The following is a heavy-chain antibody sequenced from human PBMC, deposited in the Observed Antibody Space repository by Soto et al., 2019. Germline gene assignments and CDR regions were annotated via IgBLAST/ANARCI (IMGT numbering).Heavy chain of an antibody. J-gene: IGHJ4*02. V-gene: IGHV1-58*01. Sequence: SVKVSCKASGFTFTSSAVHWVRQARGQRLEWIGWIVVGSGNTNYAQKFQERVTITRDMSTSTAYMELSSLRSEDTAVYYCAAEGGYDPLGYFDYWGQGTLVTVSS. D-gene: IGHD5-12*01. CDR2: IVVGSGNT. CDR3: AAEGGYDPLGYFDY. CDR1: GFTFTSSA.